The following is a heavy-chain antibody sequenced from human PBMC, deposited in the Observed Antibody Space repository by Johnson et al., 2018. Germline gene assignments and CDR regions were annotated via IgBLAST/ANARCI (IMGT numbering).Heavy chain of an antibody. CDR2: ISFDRNNK. Sequence: VQLVESGGGVVQPGRSXRLSCAASGFTFSSYGMHWVRQAPGKGLEWVAVISFDRNNKYYADSVKGRFTISRDKSKNTLYLQLNSLRAEDTAVYYCARDVYYSGSGTAYYGMDVWGQGTTVTVSS. CDR1: GFTFSSYG. V-gene: IGHV3-33*01. CDR3: ARDVYYSGSGTAYYGMDV. D-gene: IGHD3-10*01. J-gene: IGHJ6*02.